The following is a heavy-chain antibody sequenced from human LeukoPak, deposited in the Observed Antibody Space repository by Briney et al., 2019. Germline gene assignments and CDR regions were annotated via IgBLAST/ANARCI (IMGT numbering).Heavy chain of an antibody. Sequence: GESLKIFWKGSGYSFTNYWIVWVRQMPGKGLEWMGIIYPGDSDTRYSPSLQGQVTISADKSIRTAYLQWSSLKASDTAIYYCARHDHYYAMDVWGQGTTVTVSS. CDR2: IYPGDSDT. J-gene: IGHJ6*02. CDR1: GYSFTNYW. V-gene: IGHV5-51*01. CDR3: ARHDHYYAMDV.